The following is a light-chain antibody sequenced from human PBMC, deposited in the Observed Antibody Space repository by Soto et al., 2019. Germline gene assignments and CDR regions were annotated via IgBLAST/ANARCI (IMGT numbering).Light chain of an antibody. CDR3: QQYKDWPPLT. V-gene: IGKV3D-15*01. Sequence: EIVMTQSPATLSVSPGERVTISCRASQNVNINLAWYQQRPGQAPRVLIYGASNRASGIPDRFSGSGSGTDFTLTISSLEPDDCALYYCQQYKDWPPLTFGGGTRVEIK. CDR2: GAS. J-gene: IGKJ4*01. CDR1: QNVNIN.